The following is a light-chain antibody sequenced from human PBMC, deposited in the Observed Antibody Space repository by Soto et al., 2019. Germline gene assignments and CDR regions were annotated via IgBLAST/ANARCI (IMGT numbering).Light chain of an antibody. J-gene: IGLJ1*01. CDR2: DVT. CDR1: SSYVGGYDF. V-gene: IGLV2-8*01. Sequence: QSALTQPPSASGSPGQSVTISCTGTSSYVGGYDFVSWYQHHPGKVPKLMIYDVTKRPSGVPDLFSGSKSGTTASLTVSWLLAADEADYYCASYAGGNQVFGPGTKLTVL. CDR3: ASYAGGNQV.